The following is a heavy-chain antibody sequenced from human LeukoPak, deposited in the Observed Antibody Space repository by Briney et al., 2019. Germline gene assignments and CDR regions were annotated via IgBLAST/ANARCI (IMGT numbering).Heavy chain of an antibody. J-gene: IGHJ4*02. D-gene: IGHD3-9*01. Sequence: GSSVKVSCKASGGTFSSYAISWVRQAPGQGLEWMGGIIPIFGTANYAQKFQGRVTITADESTSTAYMELSSLRSEDTAVYYCARSDDYAGYFIYWGQGTLVTVSS. CDR3: ARSDDYAGYFIY. V-gene: IGHV1-69*01. CDR2: IIPIFGTA. CDR1: GGTFSSYA.